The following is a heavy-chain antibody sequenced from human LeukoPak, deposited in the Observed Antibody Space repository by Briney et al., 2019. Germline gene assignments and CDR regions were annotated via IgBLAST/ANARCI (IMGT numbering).Heavy chain of an antibody. J-gene: IGHJ3*02. V-gene: IGHV4-39*01. CDR1: GGSLSSSSYY. CDR3: ATLYGSSAGTFDI. CDR2: IYYSGST. Sequence: PSETLSLTCIVSGGSLSSSSYYWGWIRQPPGKGLEWIGSIYYSGSTYYNPSLKSRVTISVGSSKNQFSLKLSSVTAADTAVFYCATLYGSSAGTFDIWGQGTMVTVSS. D-gene: IGHD6-6*01.